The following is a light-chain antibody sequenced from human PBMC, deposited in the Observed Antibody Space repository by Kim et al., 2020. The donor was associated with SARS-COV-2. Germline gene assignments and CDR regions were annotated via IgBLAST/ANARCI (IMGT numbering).Light chain of an antibody. CDR1: VLSTYY. J-gene: IGLJ3*02. CDR2: GKN. CDR3: NSRDSSGNHLV. V-gene: IGLV3-19*01. Sequence: ALGQTVRITCQGDVLSTYYASWYQQKRGQAPILVIYGKNNQPSGIPGRFSASPSANTGSLTITGAQAEDEADYYCNSRDSSGNHLVFGGGTQLTV.